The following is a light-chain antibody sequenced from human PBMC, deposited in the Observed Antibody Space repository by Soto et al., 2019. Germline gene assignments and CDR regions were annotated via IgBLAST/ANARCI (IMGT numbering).Light chain of an antibody. CDR1: SSDVGGYNY. CDR3: TSYTSSSTLDV. Sequence: QSDLTQPPSASGSPGQSITISCTGTSSDVGGYNYVSWYQQHPGKAPKLIIYEVSNRPSGVPNRFFGSKSGNTASLTISGLQAEDEAEYYCTSYTSSSTLDVFGTGTKLTVL. V-gene: IGLV2-14*01. CDR2: EVS. J-gene: IGLJ1*01.